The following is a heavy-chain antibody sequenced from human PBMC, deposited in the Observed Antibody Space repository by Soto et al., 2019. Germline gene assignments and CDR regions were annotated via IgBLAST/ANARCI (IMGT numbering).Heavy chain of an antibody. V-gene: IGHV4-34*01. CDR3: AAGHAMFNYYYYYMDV. CDR1: GGSFSGYY. J-gene: IGHJ6*03. CDR2: INHSGST. D-gene: IGHD5-18*01. Sequence: SETLSLTCAVYGGSFSGYYWSWIRQPPGKGLEWIGEINHSGSTNYNPSLKSRVTISVDTSKNQFSLKLSSVTAADTAVYYCAAGHAMFNYYYYYMDVWGKGTTVTVSS.